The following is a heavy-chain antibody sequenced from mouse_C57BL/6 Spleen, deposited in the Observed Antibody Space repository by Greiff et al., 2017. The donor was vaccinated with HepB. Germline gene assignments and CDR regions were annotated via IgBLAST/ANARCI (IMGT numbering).Heavy chain of an antibody. CDR2: IEPEDGET. Sequence: EVQLQQSGAELVKPGASVKLSCTASGFNIKDYYMHWVKQRTEQGLEWIGRIEPEDGETKYAPKVQGKVTITADTSSTTAYLQLSSLTSEDTAGYYCARTMYYGSSPGWFAYGGQGTLVTVSA. V-gene: IGHV14-2*01. D-gene: IGHD1-1*01. J-gene: IGHJ3*01. CDR1: GFNIKDYY. CDR3: ARTMYYGSSPGWFAY.